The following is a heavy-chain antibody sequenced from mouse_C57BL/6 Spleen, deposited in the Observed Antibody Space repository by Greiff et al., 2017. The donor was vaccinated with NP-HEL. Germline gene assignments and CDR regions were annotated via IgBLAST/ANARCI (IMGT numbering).Heavy chain of an antibody. J-gene: IGHJ2*01. D-gene: IGHD3-3*01. CDR1: GYTFTSYW. Sequence: QVQLKQPGAELVKPGASVKLSCKASGYTFTSYWMHWVKQRPGQGLEWIGMIHPNSGSTNYNEKFKSKATLTVDKSSSTAYMQLSSLTSEDSAVYCCARYRDGDFDYWGQGTTLTVSS. CDR2: IHPNSGST. CDR3: ARYRDGDFDY. V-gene: IGHV1-64*01.